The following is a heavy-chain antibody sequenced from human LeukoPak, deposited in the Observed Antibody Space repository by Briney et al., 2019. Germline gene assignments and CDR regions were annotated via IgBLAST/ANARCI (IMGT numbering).Heavy chain of an antibody. CDR1: GFTFSTYA. Sequence: PGGSLRLSCAASGFTFSTYAMHWVRQAPGKGLERVAVIWYDRTNKYYADSVKGRFTISRDNSKNTLYLQMSSLRAEDTAVYYCARDRLTTVTTFHFDYWGQGTLVTVSS. CDR3: ARDRLTTVTTFHFDY. V-gene: IGHV3-33*01. J-gene: IGHJ4*02. CDR2: IWYDRTNK. D-gene: IGHD4-17*01.